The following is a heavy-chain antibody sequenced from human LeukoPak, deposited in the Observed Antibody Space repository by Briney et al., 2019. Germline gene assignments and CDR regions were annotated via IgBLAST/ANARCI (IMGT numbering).Heavy chain of an antibody. D-gene: IGHD6-6*01. CDR2: INHSGST. CDR1: GGSFSGYY. V-gene: IGHV4-34*01. J-gene: IGHJ3*02. CDR3: ARSGGSSIAARSFGI. Sequence: PSETLSLTCAVYGGSFSGYYWSWIRQPPGKGLEWIGEINHSGSTNYNPSLKSRVTISVDTSKNQFSLKLSSVTAADTAVYYCARSGGSSIAARSFGIWGQGTMVTVSS.